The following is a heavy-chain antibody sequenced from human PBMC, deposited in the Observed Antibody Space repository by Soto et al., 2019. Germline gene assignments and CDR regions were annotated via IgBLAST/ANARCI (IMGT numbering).Heavy chain of an antibody. CDR2: ISGSGGST. D-gene: IGHD5-12*01. CDR3: AKGGYSGYDYYYYGMDV. J-gene: IGHJ6*02. CDR1: GFTFISYD. V-gene: IGHV3-23*01. Sequence: PXGSRRLSCAASGFTFISYDLSWVRQAPGRGLEWVSAISGSGGSTYYADSVKGRFTISRDNSKNTLYLQMNSLRAEDTAVYYCAKGGYSGYDYYYYGMDVWGQEATVTVCS.